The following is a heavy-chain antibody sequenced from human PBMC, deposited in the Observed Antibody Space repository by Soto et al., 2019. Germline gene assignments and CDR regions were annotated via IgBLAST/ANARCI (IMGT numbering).Heavy chain of an antibody. Sequence: QVQLVESGGGVVQPGRSLRLSCAASGFTFSSYGMHWVRQAPGKGLEWVAVIWYDGSNKYYADSVKGRFTISRDNSKNTLYLQINSLRDEDKAVYSCARGRPRYYFDYWGQGTLVTVSS. CDR3: ARGRPRYYFDY. V-gene: IGHV3-33*01. D-gene: IGHD6-6*01. CDR2: IWYDGSNK. CDR1: GFTFSSYG. J-gene: IGHJ4*02.